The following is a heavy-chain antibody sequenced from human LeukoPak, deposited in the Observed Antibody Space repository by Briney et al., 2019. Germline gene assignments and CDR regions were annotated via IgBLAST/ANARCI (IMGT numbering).Heavy chain of an antibody. J-gene: IGHJ4*02. V-gene: IGHV3-21*01. Sequence: GESLTLSCAASGLTLNYYSMDWVRQAPGKGLEWVASITTSSSYIYYADSVRGRFTISRDNAKNPLYLQMSSLRAEDTAVYYCARDGVVGATKWGHFDFWGQGTRVTVSS. CDR2: ITTSSSYI. CDR1: GLTLNYYS. CDR3: ARDGVVGATKWGHFDF. D-gene: IGHD1-26*01.